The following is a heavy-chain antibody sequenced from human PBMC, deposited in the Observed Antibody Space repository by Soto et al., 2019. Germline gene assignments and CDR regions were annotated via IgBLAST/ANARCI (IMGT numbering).Heavy chain of an antibody. D-gene: IGHD3-10*01. Sequence: QVQLVQSGAEVKKPGSSVKVSCKASGGTFSSYAISWVRQAPGQGLEWMGGIIPIFGTANYAQKFQGRVTITADESTSTXYXXXXXXXXXXXXXYYCAREGNWGFDPWGQGTLVTVSS. CDR3: AREGNWGFDP. V-gene: IGHV1-69*01. CDR1: GGTFSSYA. J-gene: IGHJ5*02. CDR2: IIPIFGTA.